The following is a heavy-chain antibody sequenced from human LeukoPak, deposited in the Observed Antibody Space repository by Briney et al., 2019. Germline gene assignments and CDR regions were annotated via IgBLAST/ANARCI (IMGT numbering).Heavy chain of an antibody. V-gene: IGHV4-59*08. D-gene: IGHD6-19*01. CDR1: GGSISSYY. CDR2: IYYSGST. Sequence: SETLSLTCTVSGGSISSYYWSWIRRPPGKGLEWLGYIYYSGSTDYNPSLKSRVTISLDTSKNQFSLKLSSVTAAHTPVYYCARRGYSSGWYYFDYWGQGTLVTVSS. CDR3: ARRGYSSGWYYFDY. J-gene: IGHJ4*02.